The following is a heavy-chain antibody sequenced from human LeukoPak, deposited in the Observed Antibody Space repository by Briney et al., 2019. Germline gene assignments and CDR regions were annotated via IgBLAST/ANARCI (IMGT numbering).Heavy chain of an antibody. CDR2: ISSKGQSD. CDR3: VTASPYSGLGD. V-gene: IGHV3-64D*06. CDR1: GFTFSKYA. Sequence: GGSLRLSCSASGFTFSKYAMHWVRQAPWKGLEYVSGISSKGQSDFYADSVMGRFTVSRDNTENTLWLQMSSLRVEDTAVYFCVTASPYSGLGDWGHGTLVIVSS. D-gene: IGHD3-16*01. J-gene: IGHJ4*01.